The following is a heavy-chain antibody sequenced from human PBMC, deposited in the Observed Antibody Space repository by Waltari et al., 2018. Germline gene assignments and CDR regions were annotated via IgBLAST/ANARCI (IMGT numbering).Heavy chain of an antibody. CDR3: AKSTAYMVRGVRVLYFDY. D-gene: IGHD3-10*01. CDR1: GFTFSSYA. Sequence: EVQLLESGGGLVQPGGSLRLSCAASGFTFSSYAMSWVRQAPGKGLEWVSVIYSGGSTYYADSVKGRFTISRDNSKNTLYLQMNSLRAEDTAVYYCAKSTAYMVRGVRVLYFDYWGQGTLVTVSS. V-gene: IGHV3-23*03. J-gene: IGHJ4*02. CDR2: IYSGGST.